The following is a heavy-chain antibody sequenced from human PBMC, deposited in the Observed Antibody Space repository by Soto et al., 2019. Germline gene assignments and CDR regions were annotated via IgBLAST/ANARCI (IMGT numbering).Heavy chain of an antibody. CDR3: ASQASGWYPDY. Sequence: QVQLQESGPGLVKPSQTLSLTCTVSGGSISSGGYYWSWLRQHPGKGPEWIGYIFDSGTTYYNPSLKSRVTISVDPSKSQFSLRLTSVTATGTAVYYCASQASGWYPDYWGQGTLVTVSS. CDR1: GGSISSGGYY. CDR2: IFDSGTT. D-gene: IGHD6-19*01. J-gene: IGHJ4*02. V-gene: IGHV4-31*03.